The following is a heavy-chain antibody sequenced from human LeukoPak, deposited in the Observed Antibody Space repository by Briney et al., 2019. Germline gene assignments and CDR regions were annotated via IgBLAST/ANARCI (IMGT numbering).Heavy chain of an antibody. Sequence: PGGSLRLSCAASGFTFSSYAMSWVRQAPGKGLEWVSAISGSGGSTYYADSVKGRFTISRDNSKNTLYLQMNSLRAEDTAVYYCAKDPTTYYYDSSGYYADYWGQGTLVTVSS. J-gene: IGHJ4*02. D-gene: IGHD3-22*01. V-gene: IGHV3-23*01. CDR1: GFTFSSYA. CDR3: AKDPTTYYYDSSGYYADY. CDR2: ISGSGGST.